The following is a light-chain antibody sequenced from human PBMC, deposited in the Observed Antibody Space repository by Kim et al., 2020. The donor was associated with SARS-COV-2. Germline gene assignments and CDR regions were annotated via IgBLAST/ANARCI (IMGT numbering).Light chain of an antibody. CDR3: QKYNSAPRK. CDR1: KGIGNY. CDR2: AAS. V-gene: IGKV1-27*01. Sequence: SKGNSVTITGRASKGIGNYLPWNQQKQAKVPEPLIFAASALQSGVQSRSRASGSGTDLTLTIRSQQPEDVATYYCQKYNSAPRKFGQGTKVDIK. J-gene: IGKJ1*01.